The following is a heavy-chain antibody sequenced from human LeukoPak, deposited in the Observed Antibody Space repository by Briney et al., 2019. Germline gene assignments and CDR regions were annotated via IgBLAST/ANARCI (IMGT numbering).Heavy chain of an antibody. D-gene: IGHD3-10*01. V-gene: IGHV4-38-2*02. CDR2: IHHSGST. CDR1: GYSISSGYY. CDR3: ARGPRPRYSYGSGSNYYGMDV. J-gene: IGHJ6*02. Sequence: PSETLSLTCTVSGYSISSGYYWGWIRQPPGKGLEWIGSIHHSGSTNYNPSLKSRVTISVDTSKNQFSLKLSSVTAADTAVYYCARGPRPRYSYGSGSNYYGMDVWGQGTTVTVSS.